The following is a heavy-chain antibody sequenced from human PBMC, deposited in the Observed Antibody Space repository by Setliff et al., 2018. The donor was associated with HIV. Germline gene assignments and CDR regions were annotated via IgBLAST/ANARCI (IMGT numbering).Heavy chain of an antibody. CDR2: IYYSGST. J-gene: IGHJ4*02. Sequence: SETLSLTCSVSGDSITSSSSSHYWGWIRQPPGKGLEWIGSIYYSGSTYYNPSLQSRVTISVHTSKNHFSLKLSSVTAADTALCYCARHAPSGELYYFDYWGQGTLVTVSS. V-gene: IGHV4-39*01. CDR1: GDSITSSSSSHY. CDR3: ARHAPSGELYYFDY. D-gene: IGHD3-10*01.